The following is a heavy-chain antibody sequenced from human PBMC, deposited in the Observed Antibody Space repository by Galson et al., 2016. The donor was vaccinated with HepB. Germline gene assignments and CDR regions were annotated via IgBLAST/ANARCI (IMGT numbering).Heavy chain of an antibody. V-gene: IGHV1-18*01. Sequence: SVKVSCKASGYTFSSYGISWVRQAPGQGLAWMGWISAYNGNTNYAQKLQGRVTMTTDTSTNTAYMELRSLRSDDTAVYYCARDGGGRYGMDVWGQGTTVTVSS. J-gene: IGHJ6*02. CDR1: GYTFSSYG. CDR3: ARDGGGRYGMDV. CDR2: ISAYNGNT.